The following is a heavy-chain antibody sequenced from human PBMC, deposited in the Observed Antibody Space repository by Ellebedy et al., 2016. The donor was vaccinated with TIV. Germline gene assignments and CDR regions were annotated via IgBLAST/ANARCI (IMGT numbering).Heavy chain of an antibody. CDR3: VSYCSSSSCYDGAFDI. CDR2: VYYSGRA. Sequence: GSLRLXXTVSGGSMSRSTHYWGWIRQPPGKGLEWIVNVYYSGRAQYNPSLKSRVTVSVDTSNNQFSLNLRSVTAADTAMYYCVSYCSSSSCYDGAFDIWGQGTMLSVSS. D-gene: IGHD2-2*01. CDR1: GGSMSRSTHY. V-gene: IGHV4-39*01. J-gene: IGHJ3*02.